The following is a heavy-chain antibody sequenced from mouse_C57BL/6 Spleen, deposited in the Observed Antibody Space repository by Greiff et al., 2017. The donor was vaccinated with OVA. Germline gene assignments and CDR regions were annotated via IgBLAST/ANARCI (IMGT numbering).Heavy chain of an antibody. V-gene: IGHV1-76*01. CDR1: GYTFTDYY. D-gene: IGHD2-3*01. Sequence: VQRVESGAELVRPGASVKLSCKASGYTFTDYYINWVKQRPGQGLEWIARIYPGSGNTYYNEKFKGKATLTAEKSSSTAYMQLSSLTSEDSAVYFCARNDGYAMDYWGQGTSVTVSS. J-gene: IGHJ4*01. CDR3: ARNDGYAMDY. CDR2: IYPGSGNT.